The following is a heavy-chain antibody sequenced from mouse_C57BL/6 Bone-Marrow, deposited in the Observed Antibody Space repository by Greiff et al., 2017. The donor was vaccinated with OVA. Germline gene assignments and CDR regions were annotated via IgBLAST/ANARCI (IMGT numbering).Heavy chain of an antibody. CDR2: INYDGSST. CDR3: ARDGAPIYYYGSSYWWYFDV. Sequence: EVKVVESEGGLVQPGSSMKLSCTASGFTFSDYYMAWVRQVPEKGLEWVANINYDGSSTYYLDSLKSRFIISRDNAKNILYLQMSSLKSEDTATYYCARDGAPIYYYGSSYWWYFDVWGTGTTVTVSS. J-gene: IGHJ1*03. D-gene: IGHD1-1*01. CDR1: GFTFSDYY. V-gene: IGHV5-16*01.